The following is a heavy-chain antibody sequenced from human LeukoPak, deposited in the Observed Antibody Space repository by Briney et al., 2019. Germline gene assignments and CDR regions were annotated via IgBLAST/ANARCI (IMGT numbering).Heavy chain of an antibody. CDR2: VSGGGTT. V-gene: IGHV3-23*01. CDR3: AQEDSEGGPNWFDP. J-gene: IGHJ5*02. CDR1: GFTFGDYA. Sequence: PGRSLRLSCTASGFTFGDYAMSWVRQALGRGLEWISAVSGGGTTSYADSVRGRFAISRDNSKNTLYLQMNSLRAEDTAVYYCAQEDSEGGPNWFDPWGQGALVTVSS. D-gene: IGHD1-14*01.